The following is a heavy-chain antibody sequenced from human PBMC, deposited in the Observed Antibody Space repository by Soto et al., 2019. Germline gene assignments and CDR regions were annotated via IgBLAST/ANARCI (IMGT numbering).Heavy chain of an antibody. CDR2: ISGSGGST. Sequence: LRLSCAVAGFTFSSYAMNGVRQAPVKVLEWVSGISGSGGSTYHAGSVKGRLTNSRDNTKNSLYLQMNSLRAEDTAVYYCARGRGYGCNDWGPGT. CDR1: GFTFSSYA. J-gene: IGHJ4*02. V-gene: IGHV3-23*01. D-gene: IGHD5-18*01. CDR3: ARGRGYGCND.